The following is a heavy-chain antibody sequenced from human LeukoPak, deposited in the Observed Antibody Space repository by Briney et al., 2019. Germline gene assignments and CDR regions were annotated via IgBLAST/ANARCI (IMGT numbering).Heavy chain of an antibody. Sequence: GGSLRLSCAASGFTVSSNSMSWVRQAPGKGLEWVSVLYSGGNTYYADSVKGRFTISRDNSKNTLCLQMNSLRTEDTAVYYCARDRSDGFDYWGQGTLVTVSS. CDR3: ARDRSDGFDY. J-gene: IGHJ4*02. CDR2: LYSGGNT. CDR1: GFTVSSNS. V-gene: IGHV3-53*01.